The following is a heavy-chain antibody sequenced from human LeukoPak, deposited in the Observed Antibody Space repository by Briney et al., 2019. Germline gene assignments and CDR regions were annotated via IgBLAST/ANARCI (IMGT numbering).Heavy chain of an antibody. CDR3: ARDDRSVAGHQFDY. V-gene: IGHV3-74*01. D-gene: IGHD6-19*01. J-gene: IGHJ4*02. CDR1: GFTFSGSA. CDR2: ISSDGSST. Sequence: GGSLRLSCAASGFTFSGSALHWVRQAPGKGLVWVSRISSDGSSTSYADSVKGRFTISRDNAKNTLYLQMNSLRAEDTAVYYCARDDRSVAGHQFDYWGQGTLVTVSS.